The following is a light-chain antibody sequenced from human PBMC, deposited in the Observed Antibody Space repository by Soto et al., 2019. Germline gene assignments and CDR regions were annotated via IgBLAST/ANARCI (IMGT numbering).Light chain of an antibody. Sequence: QSVLTQPPSASGAPGQRVTISCSGSSSNIGSNTVSWYQQLPGTAPKLLIYSDNQRPSGVPDRFSGSKSGTSASLAISGLQSEDESDYHCAAWDDSLSGPTFGGGTKVIVL. CDR1: SSNIGSNT. J-gene: IGLJ3*02. CDR3: AAWDDSLSGPT. V-gene: IGLV1-44*01. CDR2: SDN.